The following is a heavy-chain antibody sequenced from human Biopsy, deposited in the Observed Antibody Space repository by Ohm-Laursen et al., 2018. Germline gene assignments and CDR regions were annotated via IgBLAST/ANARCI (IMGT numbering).Heavy chain of an antibody. J-gene: IGHJ6*02. V-gene: IGHV1-69*04. D-gene: IGHD3-10*01. CDR1: GDTFSRSA. CDR2: IIPIVGIT. Sequence: GSSVKVSCNASGDTFSRSAFFWVRQAPGQGLVYLGKIIPIVGITNHAQTFQGRITLTADKSTFMVYMELSRLRPDDTAIYYCARGGSGSGYYGMDVWGQGATVSVSS. CDR3: ARGGSGSGYYGMDV.